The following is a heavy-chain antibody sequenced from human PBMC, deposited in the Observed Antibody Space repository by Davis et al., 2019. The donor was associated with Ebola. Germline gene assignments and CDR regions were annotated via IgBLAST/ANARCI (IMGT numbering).Heavy chain of an antibody. Sequence: ASVKVSCKASGYTFTSYYMHWVRQAPGQGLEWMGIINPSGGSTSYAQKFQGRVTMTRDTSTSTVYMELSSLRSDDTAVYYCARDQFQYYYDSSGYDYWGQGTLVTVSS. V-gene: IGHV1-46*01. CDR1: GYTFTSYY. D-gene: IGHD3-22*01. J-gene: IGHJ4*02. CDR2: INPSGGST. CDR3: ARDQFQYYYDSSGYDY.